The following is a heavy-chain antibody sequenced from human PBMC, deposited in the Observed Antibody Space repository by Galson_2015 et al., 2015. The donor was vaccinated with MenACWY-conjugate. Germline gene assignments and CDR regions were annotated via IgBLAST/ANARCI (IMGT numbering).Heavy chain of an antibody. V-gene: IGHV3-21*01. D-gene: IGHD3-16*01. CDR2: IGSSGTSI. CDR1: GFTFSSYT. Sequence: SLRLSCAASGFTFSSYTMTWVRQAPGKGLEWVSSIGSSGTSIYTADSLKGRFIVSRDNAQSLLYLQMNSLRAEDTAVYFCAREFRGRGGVLDPWGQGTLVTVSS. J-gene: IGHJ5*02. CDR3: AREFRGRGGVLDP.